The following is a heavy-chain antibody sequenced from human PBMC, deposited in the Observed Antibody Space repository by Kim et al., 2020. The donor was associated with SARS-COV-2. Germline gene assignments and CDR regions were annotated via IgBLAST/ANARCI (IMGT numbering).Heavy chain of an antibody. CDR3: ARGTYSYGSVGNIGFDI. D-gene: IGHD5-18*01. V-gene: IGHV3-30*07. Sequence: VKGRLTISRDTSKNTLYLQMNSVRAEDTAVYYCARGTYSYGSVGNIGFDIWGQGTMVTVSS. J-gene: IGHJ3*02.